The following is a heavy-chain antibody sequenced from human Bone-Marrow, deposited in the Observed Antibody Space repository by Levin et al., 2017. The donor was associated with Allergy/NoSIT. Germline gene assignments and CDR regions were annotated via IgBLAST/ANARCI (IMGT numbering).Heavy chain of an antibody. D-gene: IGHD3-10*01. CDR1: GYTFSRYG. Sequence: ASVKVSCKASGYTFSRYGLTWVRQAPGQGPEWMGWISPNNGNTNYAQKFQGRVTVTTDTSTSTAYMELRSLRSDDTAVYYCARDYFGSGSYYIFDYGGQGTLVSVSS. V-gene: IGHV1-18*01. J-gene: IGHJ4*02. CDR2: ISPNNGNT. CDR3: ARDYFGSGSYYIFDY.